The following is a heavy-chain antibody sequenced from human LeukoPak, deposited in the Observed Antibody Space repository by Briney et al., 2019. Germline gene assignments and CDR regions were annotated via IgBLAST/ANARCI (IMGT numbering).Heavy chain of an antibody. CDR2: ISSSSSYI. CDR1: GFTFSSYS. D-gene: IGHD2-2*01. Sequence: GGSLRLSCAASGFTFSSYSMNWVRQAPGKGLEWVSSISSSSSYIYYADSVKGRFTISRDNAKNSLYLQMNSLRAEDTAVYYCARDKVTGWDIVVVPAATEMDVWGKGTTVTVSS. V-gene: IGHV3-21*01. J-gene: IGHJ6*04. CDR3: ARDKVTGWDIVVVPAATEMDV.